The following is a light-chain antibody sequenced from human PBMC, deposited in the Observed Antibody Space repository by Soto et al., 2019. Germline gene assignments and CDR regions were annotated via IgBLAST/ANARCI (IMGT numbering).Light chain of an antibody. CDR3: ASWDDSLSAVL. Sequence: QSVLTQPPSASGTPGQRVTISCSGTTSNIGDNFVYWFQQIPGTAPKLLILRDSQRPSGVPDRFSGSKSGTSASLAISGLQSEDETDYYCASWDDSLSAVLFGGGTQLTVL. V-gene: IGLV1-47*01. CDR2: RDS. J-gene: IGLJ2*01. CDR1: TSNIGDNF.